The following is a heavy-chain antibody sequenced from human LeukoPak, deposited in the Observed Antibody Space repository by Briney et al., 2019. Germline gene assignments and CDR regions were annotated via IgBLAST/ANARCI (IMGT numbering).Heavy chain of an antibody. CDR2: IYYSGST. Sequence: TSETLSLTCTVSGGSISSYYWSWIRQPPGKGLEWIGYIYYSGSTNYNPSLKSRVTISVDTSKNQFSLKLSSVTAADTAVYYCARGVHFDYWGQGTLVTVSS. CDR3: ARGVHFDY. J-gene: IGHJ4*02. D-gene: IGHD4/OR15-4a*01. CDR1: GGSISSYY. V-gene: IGHV4-59*01.